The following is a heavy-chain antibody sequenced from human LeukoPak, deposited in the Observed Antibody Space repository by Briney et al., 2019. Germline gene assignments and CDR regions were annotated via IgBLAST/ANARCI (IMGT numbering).Heavy chain of an antibody. Sequence: SETLSLTCTVSGVSISSYYWGWIRQPPGKGLEWIGYIYYGGSTNYNPSLKSRVTISVDTSKNQFSLRLSSVAAADTAVYYCASHLGNYYDGREPYYFDNWGQGTLVTVSS. J-gene: IGHJ4*02. CDR1: GVSISSYY. CDR2: IYYGGST. D-gene: IGHD3-22*01. V-gene: IGHV4-59*08. CDR3: ASHLGNYYDGREPYYFDN.